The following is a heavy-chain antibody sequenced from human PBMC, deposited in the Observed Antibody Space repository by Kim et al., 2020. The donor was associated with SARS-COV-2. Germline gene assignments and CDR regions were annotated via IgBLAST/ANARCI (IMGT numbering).Heavy chain of an antibody. CDR1: GFTFINYG. CDR2: ISNDGSNK. CDR3: AKDAVGWIRWGFFHS. V-gene: IGHV3-30*18. J-gene: IGHJ4*02. Sequence: GGSLRISCRASGFTFINYGMHWVRQAPGKGLEWVAVISNDGSNKYYAVSVKGRFTIFRDNSKNTLYLQMNSLRAEDTALYYCAKDAVGWIRWGFFHSWGQGTLVTVSS. D-gene: IGHD5-12*01.